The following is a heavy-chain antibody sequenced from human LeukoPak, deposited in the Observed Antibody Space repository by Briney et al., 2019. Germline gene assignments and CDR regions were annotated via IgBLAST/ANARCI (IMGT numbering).Heavy chain of an antibody. V-gene: IGHV3-23*01. D-gene: IGHD3-22*01. CDR3: AKDRRRDHYYDSSGSIPDY. CDR2: ISGSGGST. J-gene: IGHJ4*02. Sequence: SGGSLRLSCAASGFTFSSYGMSWVRQAPGKGLEWVSAISGSGGSTYYADSVKGRFTISRDNSKNTLYLQMNSLRAEDTAVYYCAKDRRRDHYYDSSGSIPDYWGQGTLVTVSS. CDR1: GFTFSSYG.